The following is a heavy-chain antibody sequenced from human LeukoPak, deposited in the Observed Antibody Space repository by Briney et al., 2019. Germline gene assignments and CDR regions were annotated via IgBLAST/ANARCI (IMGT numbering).Heavy chain of an antibody. CDR2: ISAYNGNT. D-gene: IGHD2-15*01. CDR3: AREDDYSYYYYGMDV. Sequence: GASVKVSCRASGYTFTSYGISWVRQAPGQGLEWMGWISAYNGNTNYAQRLQGRVTMTTDTSTSTAYMELRSLGSDDTAVYYCAREDDYSYYYYGMDVWGQGTTVTVSS. V-gene: IGHV1-18*01. J-gene: IGHJ6*02. CDR1: GYTFTSYG.